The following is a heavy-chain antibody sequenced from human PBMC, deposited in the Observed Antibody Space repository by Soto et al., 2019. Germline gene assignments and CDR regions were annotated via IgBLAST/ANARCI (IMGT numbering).Heavy chain of an antibody. CDR2: ISATGTTT. J-gene: IGHJ4*02. CDR3: ATYSSPFDY. D-gene: IGHD6-13*01. V-gene: IGHV3-23*01. CDR1: EFSFSSYA. Sequence: EVQLMESGGGLVQPGGSLRLSCAASEFSFSSYALNWVRQAPGKGLEWVSAISATGTTTYYADSVKGRFTISRDNSKRPLFLQMASLSPEDTAVYYWATYSSPFDYWGQGTLVTVSS.